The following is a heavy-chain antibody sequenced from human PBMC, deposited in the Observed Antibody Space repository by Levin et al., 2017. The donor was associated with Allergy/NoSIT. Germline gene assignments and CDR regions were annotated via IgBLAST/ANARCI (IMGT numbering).Heavy chain of an antibody. CDR1: GFTFSSYS. Sequence: GGSLRLSCAASGFTFSSYSMNWVRQAPGKGLEWVSYISSSSSTIYYADSVKGRFTISRDNAKNSLYLQMNSLRAEDTAVYYCARDLGYYDSSGSDPWGQGTLVTVSS. V-gene: IGHV3-48*01. CDR3: ARDLGYYDSSGSDP. CDR2: ISSSSSTI. D-gene: IGHD3-22*01. J-gene: IGHJ5*02.